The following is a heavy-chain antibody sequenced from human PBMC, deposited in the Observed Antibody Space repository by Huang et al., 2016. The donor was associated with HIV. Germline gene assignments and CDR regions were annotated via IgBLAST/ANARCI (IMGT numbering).Heavy chain of an antibody. CDR2: ISYDGSNK. CDR1: GFTFSGYA. V-gene: IGHV3-30-3*01. J-gene: IGHJ3*02. Sequence: QVQLVESGGGVAQPGRSLRLSCAASGFTFSGYAMHWVRQAPGKGREWVAVISYDGSNKHYAESVKGRFTISRDNSKNTLYLQMNSLRAEDTAVYYCARDGLVSNYYYDSSGYYLGDAFDIWGQGTMVTVSS. D-gene: IGHD3-22*01. CDR3: ARDGLVSNYYYDSSGYYLGDAFDI.